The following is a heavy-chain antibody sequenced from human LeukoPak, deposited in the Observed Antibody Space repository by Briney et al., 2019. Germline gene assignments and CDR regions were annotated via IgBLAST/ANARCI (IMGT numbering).Heavy chain of an antibody. D-gene: IGHD3-22*01. CDR3: ATPYYDSSGYYYGDAFDI. Sequence: SETLSLTCTVSGGSISSYYWSWIRQPAGKGLEWIGRIYTSGSTNYNPSPKSRVTMSVDTSKNQFSLKLSSVTAADTAVYYCATPYYDSSGYYYGDAFDIWGQGTMVTVSS. CDR1: GGSISSYY. CDR2: IYTSGST. V-gene: IGHV4-4*07. J-gene: IGHJ3*02.